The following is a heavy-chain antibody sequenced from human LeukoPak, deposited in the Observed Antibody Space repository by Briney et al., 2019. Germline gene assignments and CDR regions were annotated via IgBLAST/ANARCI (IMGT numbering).Heavy chain of an antibody. CDR2: IYYSGST. J-gene: IGHJ4*02. CDR1: GGSISSGDYY. D-gene: IGHD3-9*01. V-gene: IGHV4-30-4*01. Sequence: SETLSLTCTVSGGSISSGDYYWSWIRQPPGKGLEWIGYIYYSGSTYYNPSLKSRVTISVDTSKNQFSLKLSSVTAADTAVYYCARMLSPYDILTGYYKKSLYFDYWGQGTLVTVSS. CDR3: ARMLSPYDILTGYYKKSLYFDY.